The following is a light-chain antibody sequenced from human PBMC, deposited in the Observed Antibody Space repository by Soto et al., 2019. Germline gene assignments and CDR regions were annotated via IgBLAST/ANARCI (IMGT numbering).Light chain of an antibody. CDR2: DAS. CDR3: QQRNNWPIT. Sequence: EIVLAQSPATLSLSPGERAILSCRASQSVSTFLAWYQQKRGQAPRLLIYDASKRATGIPARFSGTGSGTDFTLTITSLEPEDFAVYYCQQRNNWPITFGQGTRLEIK. CDR1: QSVSTF. V-gene: IGKV3-11*01. J-gene: IGKJ5*01.